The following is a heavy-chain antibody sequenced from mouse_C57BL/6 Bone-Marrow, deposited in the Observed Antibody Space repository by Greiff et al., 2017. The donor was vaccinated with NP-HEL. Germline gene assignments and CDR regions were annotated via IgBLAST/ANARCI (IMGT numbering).Heavy chain of an antibody. Sequence: QVTLKESGPGILQSSQTLSLTCSFSGFSLSTSGMGVSWIRQPSGKGLEWLAHIYWDDDKRYNPSLKSRLTISKDTSRNQVFLKITSVDTADTATYYCARSTGPSTIRYWYFDVWGTGTTVTVSS. CDR3: ARSTGPSTIRYWYFDV. V-gene: IGHV8-12*01. J-gene: IGHJ1*03. D-gene: IGHD2-1*01. CDR2: IYWDDDK. CDR1: GFSLSTSGMG.